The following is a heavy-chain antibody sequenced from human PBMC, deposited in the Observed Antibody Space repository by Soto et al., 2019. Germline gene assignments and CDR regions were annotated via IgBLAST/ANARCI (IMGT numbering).Heavy chain of an antibody. CDR3: ARQEQWLVELGTYYYYYGMDV. CDR2: INPNSGGT. J-gene: IGHJ6*02. Sequence: QVQLVQSGAEVKKPGASVKVSCKASGYTFTGYYMHWVRQAPGQGLEWMGWINPNSGGTNYAQKFQGWVTMTRDTSISTAYMELSRLRSDDTAVYYCARQEQWLVELGTYYYYYGMDVWGQGTTVTVSS. V-gene: IGHV1-2*04. D-gene: IGHD6-19*01. CDR1: GYTFTGYY.